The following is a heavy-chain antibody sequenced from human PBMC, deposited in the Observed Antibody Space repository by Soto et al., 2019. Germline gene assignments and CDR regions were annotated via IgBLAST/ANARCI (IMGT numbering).Heavy chain of an antibody. CDR3: ARNGVGATTRANYYYYRMDV. D-gene: IGHD1-26*01. V-gene: IGHV4-59*08. CDR2: IYYSGST. CDR1: GGSISSYY. J-gene: IGHJ6*02. Sequence: PSETLSLTCTVSGGSISSYYWSWIRQPPGKGLEWIGYIYYSGSTNYNPSLKSRVTISVDTSKNQFSLKLSSVTAADTAVYYCARNGVGATTRANYYYYRMDVWGQGTTVTVSS.